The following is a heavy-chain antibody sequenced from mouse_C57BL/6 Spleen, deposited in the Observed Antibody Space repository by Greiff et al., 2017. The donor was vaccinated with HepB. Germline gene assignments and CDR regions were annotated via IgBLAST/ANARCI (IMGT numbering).Heavy chain of an antibody. CDR3: ARDAYYYGSSYVDAMDY. J-gene: IGHJ4*01. Sequence: VQLKESGPGLVKPSQSLSLTCSVTGYSITSGYYWNWIRQFPGNKLEWMGYISYDGSNNYNPSLKNRISITRDTSKNQFFLKLNSVTTEDTATYYCARDAYYYGSSYVDAMDYWGQGTSVTVSS. D-gene: IGHD1-1*01. CDR1: GYSITSGYY. CDR2: ISYDGSN. V-gene: IGHV3-6*01.